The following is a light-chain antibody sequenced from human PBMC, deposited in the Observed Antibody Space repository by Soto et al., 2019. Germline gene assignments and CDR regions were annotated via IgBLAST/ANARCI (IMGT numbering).Light chain of an antibody. Sequence: IEMTQPPSSLSSSVVGKVNRTWRSSQSIRSYLNWVQQKPGKAPKLLIYDASSLQTGVPSRFSGSGSGTDFSLTISSLQPEDFATYYCQQSYSTPPWTFGQGTKVDI. CDR2: DAS. CDR3: QQSYSTPPWT. V-gene: IGKV1-39*01. CDR1: QSIRSY. J-gene: IGKJ1*01.